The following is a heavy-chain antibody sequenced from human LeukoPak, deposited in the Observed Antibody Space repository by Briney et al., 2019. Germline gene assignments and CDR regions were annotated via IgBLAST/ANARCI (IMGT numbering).Heavy chain of an antibody. Sequence: PGGSLRLSCAASGFTFSSYSMNWVRQAPGKGLEWVSSISSSSSYIYYADSVKGRFTISRDNAKNSLYLQMNSLRAEDTAVYYCARGTDYGDYPDYWGQGTLVTVSS. CDR2: ISSSSSYI. CDR3: ARGTDYGDYPDY. CDR1: GFTFSSYS. V-gene: IGHV3-21*01. D-gene: IGHD4-17*01. J-gene: IGHJ4*02.